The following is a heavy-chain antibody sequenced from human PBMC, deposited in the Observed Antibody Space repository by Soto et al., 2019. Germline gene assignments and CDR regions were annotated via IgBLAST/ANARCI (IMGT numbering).Heavy chain of an antibody. CDR1: GGSVTSGNYY. V-gene: IGHV4-61*01. CDR2: IYYSGST. D-gene: IGHD2-21*02. CDR3: ARGPVVTPFVDY. J-gene: IGHJ4*02. Sequence: QVQLQDSGPGLVKPSETLSLTCTVSGGSVTSGNYYWNWIRQPPGKGLAWIGHIYYSGSTNYTPSLKSRVTILVDASKNQFSLKLSSVTAAATAVYYCARGPVVTPFVDYWGPGTLVTVAS.